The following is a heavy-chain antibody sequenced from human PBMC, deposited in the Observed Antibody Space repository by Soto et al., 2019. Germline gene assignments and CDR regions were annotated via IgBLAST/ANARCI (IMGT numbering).Heavy chain of an antibody. J-gene: IGHJ3*01. CDR1: GYSLTGYY. D-gene: IGHD3-16*01. CDR2: LNPDSGEA. Sequence: QAQLVQSGAEMKKSGASLKISCGASGYSLTGYYLHWLRQAPGQGLEWMGWLNPDSGEAIYALKFQGRVTMIRDTTSSTAYLEVWTLTSDDTAIYYCARGGYYDSGLYKGDLDVWGQGTFVTVSS. V-gene: IGHV1-2*02. CDR3: ARGGYYDSGLYKGDLDV.